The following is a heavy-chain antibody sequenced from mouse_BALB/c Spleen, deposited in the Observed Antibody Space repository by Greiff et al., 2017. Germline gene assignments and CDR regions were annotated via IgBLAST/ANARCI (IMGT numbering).Heavy chain of an antibody. CDR1: GFTFSDYY. CDR2: ISDGGSYT. D-gene: IGHD2-1*01. Sequence: EVQRVESGGGLVKPGGSLKLSCAASGFTFSDYYMYWVRQTPEKRLEWVATISDGGSYTYYPDSVKGRFTISRDNAKNNLYLQMSSLKSEDTAMYYCARDLSYDGNYEAWFAYWGQGTLVTVSA. V-gene: IGHV5-4*02. J-gene: IGHJ3*01. CDR3: ARDLSYDGNYEAWFAY.